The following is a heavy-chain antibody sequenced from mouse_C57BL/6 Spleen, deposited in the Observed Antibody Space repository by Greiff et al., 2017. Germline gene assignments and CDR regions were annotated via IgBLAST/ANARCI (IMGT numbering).Heavy chain of an antibody. V-gene: IGHV5-9-1*02. J-gene: IGHJ1*03. D-gene: IGHD2-5*01. Sequence: EVKLQESGEGLVKPGGSLKLSCAASGFTFSSYAMSWVRQTPEKRLEWVAYISSGGDYIYYADTVKGRFTISRDNARNTLYLQMSSLKSEDTAMYYCTRVYYSKEGYFDVWGTGTTVTVSS. CDR3: TRVYYSKEGYFDV. CDR1: GFTFSSYA. CDR2: ISSGGDYI.